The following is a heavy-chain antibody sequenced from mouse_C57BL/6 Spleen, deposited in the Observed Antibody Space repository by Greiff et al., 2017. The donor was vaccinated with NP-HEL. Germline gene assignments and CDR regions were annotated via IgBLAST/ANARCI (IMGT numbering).Heavy chain of an antibody. CDR2: INPNNGGT. V-gene: IGHV1-26*01. J-gene: IGHJ3*01. Sequence: EVQLQQSGPELVKPGASVKISCKASGYTFTDYYMNWVKQSHGKSLEWIGDINPNNGGTSYNQKFKGKATLTVDKSSSTAYMELRSLTSEDSAVYYCAAYIGSWFAYWGQGTLVTVSA. D-gene: IGHD1-3*01. CDR3: AAYIGSWFAY. CDR1: GYTFTDYY.